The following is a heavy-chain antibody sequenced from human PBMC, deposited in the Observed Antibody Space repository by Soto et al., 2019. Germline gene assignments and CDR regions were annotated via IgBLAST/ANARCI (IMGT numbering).Heavy chain of an antibody. CDR2: IIPIFGTA. D-gene: IGHD6-19*01. J-gene: IGHJ4*02. Sequence: QVQLVQSGAEVKKPGSSVKVSCKASGDTFSSYAISWVRQAPGQGLEWMGGIIPIFGTANYAQKFQGRVTITADESTSTAYMELSSLRSEDTAVYYSARDGTQAVGEDYWGQGTLVTVSS. CDR3: ARDGTQAVGEDY. V-gene: IGHV1-69*01. CDR1: GDTFSSYA.